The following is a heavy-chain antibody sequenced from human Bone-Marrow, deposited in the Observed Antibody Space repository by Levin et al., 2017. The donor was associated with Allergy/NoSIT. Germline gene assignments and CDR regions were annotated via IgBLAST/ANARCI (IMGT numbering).Heavy chain of an antibody. D-gene: IGHD6-13*01. Sequence: SQTLSLTCTVSGGSISSYYWSWIRQPPGKGLEWIGYIYYSGSTNYNPSLKSRITISVDTSKNQFSLKLSSVTAADTAVYYCASTRSYSSSWYYFDYWGQGTLVTVSS. J-gene: IGHJ4*02. CDR3: ASTRSYSSSWYYFDY. V-gene: IGHV4-59*01. CDR2: IYYSGST. CDR1: GGSISSYY.